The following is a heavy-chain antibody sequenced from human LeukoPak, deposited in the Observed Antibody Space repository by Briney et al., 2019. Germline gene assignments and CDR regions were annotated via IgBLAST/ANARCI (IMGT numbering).Heavy chain of an antibody. Sequence: ASVRVSCKTSGYTFIGYYLHWVRQAPGQGLEWMGWINPNSGGTNYAQKFQGRATMTRDTSITTAYMELSRLTSDDTAVYFCARDAATTVTTEWGQGTLVGVSS. D-gene: IGHD4-17*01. CDR2: INPNSGGT. V-gene: IGHV1-2*02. CDR3: ARDAATTVTTE. J-gene: IGHJ4*02. CDR1: GYTFIGYY.